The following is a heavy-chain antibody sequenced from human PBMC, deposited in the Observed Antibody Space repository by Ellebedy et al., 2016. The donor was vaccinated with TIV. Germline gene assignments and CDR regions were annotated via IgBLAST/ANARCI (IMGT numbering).Heavy chain of an antibody. Sequence: AASVKVSCKASGYTFTSYAMHWVRQAPGQRLEWMGWINAGNGNTKYSQKFQGRVTMTTDTSTSTAYMELRSLRSDDTAVYYCARVGVKYYDSSGYRYYFDSWGQGTLVTVSS. CDR1: GYTFTSYA. V-gene: IGHV1-3*01. CDR3: ARVGVKYYDSSGYRYYFDS. J-gene: IGHJ4*02. D-gene: IGHD3-22*01. CDR2: INAGNGNT.